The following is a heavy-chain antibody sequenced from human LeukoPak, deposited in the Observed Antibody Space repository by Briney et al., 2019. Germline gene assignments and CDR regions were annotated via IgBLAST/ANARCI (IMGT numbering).Heavy chain of an antibody. V-gene: IGHV4-39*07. CDR1: GGSISSSSYY. CDR3: ASRSGSYYGPFDY. D-gene: IGHD1-26*01. J-gene: IGHJ4*02. CDR2: IYYSGST. Sequence: PSETLSLTCTVSGGSISSSSYYWGWIRQPPGKGLEWIGSIYYSGSTYYNPSLKSRVTISVDTSKNQFSLKLSSVTAADTAVYYCASRSGSYYGPFDYWGQGTLVTVSS.